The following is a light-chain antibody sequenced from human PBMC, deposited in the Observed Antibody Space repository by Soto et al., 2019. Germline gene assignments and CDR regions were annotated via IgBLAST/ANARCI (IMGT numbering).Light chain of an antibody. V-gene: IGLV2-11*01. J-gene: IGLJ1*01. CDR2: DVN. CDR3: CSYAGSYTYV. CDR1: SSDVGGYNY. Sequence: QSALTQPRSVSGSPGQSVTISCTGTSSDVGGYNYVSWYQQHPGKAPKLIIYDVNRRPSGVPDRFSGSKSGNTASLTISGLQAEDEADYYCCSYAGSYTYVFGTGTKETVL.